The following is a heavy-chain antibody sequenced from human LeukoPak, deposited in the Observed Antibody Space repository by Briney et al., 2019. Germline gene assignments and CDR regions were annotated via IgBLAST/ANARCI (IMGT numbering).Heavy chain of an antibody. CDR1: GGSFSGYY. CDR2: INHSGST. J-gene: IGHJ4*02. CDR3: ARQPSSGWSYYFDY. Sequence: SETLSLTCAVYGGSFSGYYWSWIRQPPGKGLEWIGEINHSGSTNYNPSLKSRVTISVDTSKNQFSLKLSSVTAADTAVYYCARQPSSGWSYYFDYWGQGTLVTVSS. V-gene: IGHV4-34*01. D-gene: IGHD6-19*01.